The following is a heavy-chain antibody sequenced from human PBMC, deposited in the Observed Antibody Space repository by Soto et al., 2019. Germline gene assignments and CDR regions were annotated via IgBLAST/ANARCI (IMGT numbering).Heavy chain of an antibody. D-gene: IGHD6-13*01. Sequence: GSLRLSCVVSGFTFSSYWMNWVRQAPGKGLEWVANIKQDGSEKYYVDSAKGRFTISRDNAKNSLYLQMNSLSAEDTAIYYCATSRTFDYWGQGTLVTVPS. CDR2: IKQDGSEK. CDR1: GFTFSSYW. CDR3: ATSRTFDY. V-gene: IGHV3-7*01. J-gene: IGHJ4*02.